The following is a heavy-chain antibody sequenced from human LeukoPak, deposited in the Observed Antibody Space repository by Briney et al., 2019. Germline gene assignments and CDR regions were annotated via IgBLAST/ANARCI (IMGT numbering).Heavy chain of an antibody. D-gene: IGHD3-22*01. CDR1: GGTFSSYA. J-gene: IGHJ4*02. Sequence: SVKVSCKSSGGTFSSYAISWVRQAPGQGLEWMGRIIPILGIANYAQKFQGRVTITADKSTSTAYMELSSLRSEDTAVYYCARDSSGYFGEVYWGQGTLVTVSS. CDR3: ARDSSGYFGEVY. V-gene: IGHV1-69*04. CDR2: IIPILGIA.